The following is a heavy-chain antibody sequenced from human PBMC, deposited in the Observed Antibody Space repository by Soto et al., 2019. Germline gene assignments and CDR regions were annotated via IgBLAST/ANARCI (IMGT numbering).Heavy chain of an antibody. CDR1: GASISGFY. CDR3: VRDGTKTLRDWYDP. V-gene: IGHV4-4*07. CDR2: IYATGTT. Sequence: ASETLSLTCTVSGASISGFYWSWIRKSAGKGLEWIGRIYATGTTDYNPSLKSRVMMSVDTSKKQFSLKLRSVTAADTAVYYCVRDGTKTLRDWYDPWGQGISVTVSS. D-gene: IGHD1-1*01. J-gene: IGHJ5*02.